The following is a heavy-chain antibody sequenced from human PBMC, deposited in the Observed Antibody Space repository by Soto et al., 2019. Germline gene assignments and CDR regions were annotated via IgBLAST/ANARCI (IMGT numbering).Heavy chain of an antibody. CDR1: GFSLSTGGGD. CDR3: APRRVFWSEHYGMDV. Sequence: GAGARLVNARERLTLTGSMAGFSLSTGGGDGGWILQRPGQALEWLALIYWDDDKRYSPSLKSRLTITKDTSKNQVVLTMTNMDPVDTATYYCAPRRVFWSEHYGMDVWGQGP. V-gene: IGHV2-5*02. J-gene: IGHJ6*02. CDR2: IYWDDDK. D-gene: IGHD3-3*01.